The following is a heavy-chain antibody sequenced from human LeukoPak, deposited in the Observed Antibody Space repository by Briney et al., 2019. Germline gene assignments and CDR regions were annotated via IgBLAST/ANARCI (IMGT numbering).Heavy chain of an antibody. CDR1: GYTFIGYY. CDR2: INPNSGGT. V-gene: IGHV1-2*02. J-gene: IGHJ4*02. CDR3: ARVKNYYDSSSYLYYFDY. Sequence: ASVKVSCKASGYTFIGYYIHWVRQAPGQGLEWMGWINPNSGGTNYAQKFQGRVTMTRDTSISTAYMELSRLTSDDTAFYYCARVKNYYDSSSYLYYFDYWGQGTLVTVSS. D-gene: IGHD3-22*01.